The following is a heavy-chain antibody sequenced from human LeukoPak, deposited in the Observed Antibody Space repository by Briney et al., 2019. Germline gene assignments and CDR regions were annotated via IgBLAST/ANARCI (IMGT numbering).Heavy chain of an antibody. CDR2: INSDGSTT. V-gene: IGHV3-74*01. J-gene: IGHJ4*02. D-gene: IGHD3-10*01. CDR3: ARGNYYGQDY. Sequence: GGPLRLSCAASGFTFSSYWMHWVRQAPGKGLVWISRINSDGSTTSYADSVKGRFTISRDNAKNTLYLQMNSLRAEDTAVYYCARGNYYGQDYWGQGTLVTVSS. CDR1: GFTFSSYW.